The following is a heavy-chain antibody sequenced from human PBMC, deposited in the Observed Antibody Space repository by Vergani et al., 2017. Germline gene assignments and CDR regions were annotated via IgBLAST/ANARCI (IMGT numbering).Heavy chain of an antibody. J-gene: IGHJ4*02. CDR1: GFTFSSYA. Sequence: EVQLLESGGGLVQPGGSLRLSCAASGFTFSSYAMSWVRQAPGKGLEWVSGISWNSGSIGYADSVKGRFTISRDNAKNSLYLQMNSLRAEDTAVYYCAQILDYYDSSGSSDYWGQGTLVTVSS. D-gene: IGHD3-22*01. V-gene: IGHV3-9*01. CDR3: AQILDYYDSSGSSDY. CDR2: ISWNSGSI.